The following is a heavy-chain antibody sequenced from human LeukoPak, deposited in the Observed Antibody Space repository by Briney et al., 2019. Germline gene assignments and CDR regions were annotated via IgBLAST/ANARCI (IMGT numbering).Heavy chain of an antibody. CDR3: ARGLWPLSYFDF. CDR1: GGSISGYS. D-gene: IGHD4/OR15-4a*01. V-gene: IGHV4-59*01. Sequence: PSETLSLTCTVSGGSISGYSWSWIRQPPGKGLEWIGDIYYSGSTNYNPSLKSRVTISVDTSKNQFSLKLNSVTAADTAVYYCARGLWPLSYFDFWGQGTLVTVSS. CDR2: IYYSGST. J-gene: IGHJ4*02.